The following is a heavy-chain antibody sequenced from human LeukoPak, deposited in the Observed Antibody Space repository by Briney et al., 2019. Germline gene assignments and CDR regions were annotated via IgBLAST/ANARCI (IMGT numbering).Heavy chain of an antibody. V-gene: IGHV4-39*07. CDR2: IYYSGST. D-gene: IGHD1-1*01. J-gene: IGHJ4*02. CDR1: GDSSDNNGFY. Sequence: SETLPLTCTVSGDSSDNNGFYWGWIRQPPGKGLEWIGNIYYSGSTYYNPSLKSRVTTSVDTSKNQFSLKLSSVTAADTAVYYCARGTRGSDSSFDFWGQGTLVTVSS. CDR3: ARGTRGSDSSFDF.